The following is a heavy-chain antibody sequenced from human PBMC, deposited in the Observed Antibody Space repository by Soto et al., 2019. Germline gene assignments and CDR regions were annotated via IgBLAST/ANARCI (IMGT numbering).Heavy chain of an antibody. CDR3: AKTQQLTSYDY. CDR2: ITGSTI. CDR1: GFTFKSYD. D-gene: IGHD6-13*01. Sequence: GGSLRLSCETSGFTFKSYDMTWVRQAPGKGLEWVSSITGSTIYYADSVKGRFTISRDNAKNSLYLQMNSLRAEDTAVYYCAKTQQLTSYDYWGQGTLVTVSS. J-gene: IGHJ4*02. V-gene: IGHV3-11*01.